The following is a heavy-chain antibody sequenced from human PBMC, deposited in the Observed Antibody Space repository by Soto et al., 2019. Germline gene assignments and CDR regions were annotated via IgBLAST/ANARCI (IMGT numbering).Heavy chain of an antibody. J-gene: IGHJ4*02. Sequence: QVQLVQSGAEVKKPGSSVKVSCKASGGTFSSYAISCVRQAPGQGLEWMGGIIPIFGTANYAQKSQGRVTITADESTSTAYMELSRLRSEDTAVYYCAREGDGPHGRIHFDYWGQGTLVTVSS. CDR3: AREGDGPHGRIHFDY. CDR2: IIPIFGTA. CDR1: GGTFSSYA. D-gene: IGHD2-21*01. V-gene: IGHV1-69*01.